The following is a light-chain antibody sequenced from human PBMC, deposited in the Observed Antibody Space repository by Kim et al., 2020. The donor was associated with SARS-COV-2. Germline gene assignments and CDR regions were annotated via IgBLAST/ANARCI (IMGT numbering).Light chain of an antibody. CDR2: YAS. Sequence: PSVGDRVAIPCRASQVISSSLAWFQQKPGKAPTLLISYASSLQGGVPSRFSGSGSGTDFTLTISSLQPEDFAAYYCQQFSYYPITFGQGTRLEIK. V-gene: IGKV1D-13*01. CDR1: QVISSS. CDR3: QQFSYYPIT. J-gene: IGKJ5*01.